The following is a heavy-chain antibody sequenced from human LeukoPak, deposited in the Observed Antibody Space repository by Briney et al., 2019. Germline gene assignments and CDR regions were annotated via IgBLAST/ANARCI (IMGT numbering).Heavy chain of an antibody. CDR1: GGSISSYY. D-gene: IGHD3-22*01. CDR3: ARDYYEGMDV. J-gene: IGHJ6*02. V-gene: IGHV4-59*01. Sequence: SETLSLTCTVSGGSISSYYWSWIRQPPGKGLELIGYIYYSGSTNYNPSLKSRVTISVDTSKNQFSLKLSSVTAADTAVYYCARDYYEGMDVWGQGTTVTVSS. CDR2: IYYSGST.